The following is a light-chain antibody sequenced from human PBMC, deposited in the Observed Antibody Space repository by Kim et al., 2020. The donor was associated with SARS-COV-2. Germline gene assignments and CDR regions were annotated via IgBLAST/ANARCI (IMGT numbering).Light chain of an antibody. V-gene: IGKV3-15*01. CDR1: RSVSSN. CDR3: QQYNNWPPT. J-gene: IGKJ1*01. CDR2: GAS. Sequence: EMVMTQSPATLSVSPGERATLSCRASRSVSSNLAWYQQKPGQAPRLLIYGASTRATGIPARFSGSGSGTDFTLIISSLQSEDFAVYHCQQYNNWPPTFGQGTKVDIK.